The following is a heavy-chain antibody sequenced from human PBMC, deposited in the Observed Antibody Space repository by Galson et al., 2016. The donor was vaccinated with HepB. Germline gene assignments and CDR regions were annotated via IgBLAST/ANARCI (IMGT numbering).Heavy chain of an antibody. CDR1: GGSVSSGSYY. CDR2: IYYSGST. J-gene: IGHJ3*02. Sequence: SETLSLTCSVSGGSVSSGSYYWSWIRQPPGKGLEWIGCIYYSGSTKYNPSLKSRVTISVDTSKKQFSLKLSSVTAADTAVYYCARAEGYGDPDGALDIWGQGTMVTVSS. CDR3: ARAEGYGDPDGALDI. D-gene: IGHD4-17*01. V-gene: IGHV4-61*01.